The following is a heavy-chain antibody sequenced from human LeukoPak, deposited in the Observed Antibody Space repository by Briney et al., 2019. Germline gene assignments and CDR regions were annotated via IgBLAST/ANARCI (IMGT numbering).Heavy chain of an antibody. Sequence: GGSLRLSCAASGFTFSSYAMSWVRQAPGKGLEWVSAISGSGGSTYYADSVKGRFTISRDNSKNTLYLQMNSLRAEDTAVYYCAKGGHNYYDSSGYYGLFDYWGQGTLVTVSS. J-gene: IGHJ4*02. CDR3: AKGGHNYYDSSGYYGLFDY. CDR2: ISGSGGST. CDR1: GFTFSSYA. V-gene: IGHV3-23*01. D-gene: IGHD3-22*01.